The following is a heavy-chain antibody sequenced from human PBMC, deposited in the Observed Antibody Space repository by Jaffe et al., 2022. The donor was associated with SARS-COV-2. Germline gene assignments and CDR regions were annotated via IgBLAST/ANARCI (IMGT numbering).Heavy chain of an antibody. CDR3: ARGSGVVGNWFDP. CDR1: GYTFTSYA. J-gene: IGHJ5*02. D-gene: IGHD3-3*01. Sequence: QVQLVQSGAEVKKPGASVKVSCKASGYTFTSYAMHWVRQAPGQRLEWMGWINAGNGNTKYSQKFQGRVTITRDTSASTAYMELSSLRSEDTAVYYCARGSGVVGNWFDPWGQGTLVTVSS. CDR2: INAGNGNT. V-gene: IGHV1-3*01.